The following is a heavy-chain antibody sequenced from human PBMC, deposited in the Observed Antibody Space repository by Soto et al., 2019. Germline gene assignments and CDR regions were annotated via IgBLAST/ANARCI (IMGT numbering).Heavy chain of an antibody. D-gene: IGHD6-13*01. V-gene: IGHV3-33*08. CDR3: ARDMAAAGTPAFDI. CDR2: IWYDGSNK. J-gene: IGHJ3*02. CDR1: GFTVRSSY. Sequence: PGGSLRLSCAASGFTVRSSYMNWVRQAPGKGLEWVAVIWYDGSNKYYADSVKGRFTISRDNSKNTLYLQMNSLRAEDTAVYYCARDMAAAGTPAFDIWGQGTTVTVSS.